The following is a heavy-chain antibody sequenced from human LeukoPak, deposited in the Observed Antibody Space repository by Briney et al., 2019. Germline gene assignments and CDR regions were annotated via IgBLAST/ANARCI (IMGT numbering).Heavy chain of an antibody. J-gene: IGHJ4*02. CDR3: HRSGYEDY. V-gene: IGHV3-7*01. CDR2: IKEGGSEK. Sequence: GGSLRLSCAASGFTFTNYWMSWVRQAPGKGLEWVASIKEGGSEKYYVDSVKGRFTISRDNAKNSVYLQMNSLRTEDTAVYYCHRSGYEDYWGQGTLVTVSS. D-gene: IGHD5-12*01. CDR1: GFTFTNYW.